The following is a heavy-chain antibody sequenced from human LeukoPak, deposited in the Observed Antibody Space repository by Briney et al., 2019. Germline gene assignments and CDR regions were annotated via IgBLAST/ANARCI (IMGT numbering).Heavy chain of an antibody. Sequence: SETLSLTCTVSGGSISSYYWSWIRQPPGKGLEWIGYIYYSGSTNYNPSLKSRVTISVDTSKNQFSLKLSSVTAADTAVYYCASSYYYDSSGYYYAPEYYFDYWGQGTLVTVSS. CDR2: IYYSGST. J-gene: IGHJ4*02. V-gene: IGHV4-59*01. CDR3: ASSYYYDSSGYYYAPEYYFDY. CDR1: GGSISSYY. D-gene: IGHD3-22*01.